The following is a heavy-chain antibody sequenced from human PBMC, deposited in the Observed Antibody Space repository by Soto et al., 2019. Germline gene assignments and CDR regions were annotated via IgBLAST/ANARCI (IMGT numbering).Heavy chain of an antibody. J-gene: IGHJ4*02. CDR1: GFTFSSYA. D-gene: IGHD2-15*01. CDR2: ISGSGGST. Sequence: EVQLLESGGGLVQPGGSLRLSCAASGFTFSSYAMSWVRQAPGKGLEWVSAISGSGGSTYYADSVKGRFTISRDNSQNTLYLQMNSLRAEDTAVYYCAKDRYCSGGSCYPSDYWGQGTLVTVSS. V-gene: IGHV3-23*01. CDR3: AKDRYCSGGSCYPSDY.